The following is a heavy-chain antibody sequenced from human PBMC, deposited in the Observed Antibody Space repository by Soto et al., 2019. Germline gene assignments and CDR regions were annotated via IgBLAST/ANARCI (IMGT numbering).Heavy chain of an antibody. J-gene: IGHJ4*02. CDR3: GRSHITIFGVVIIPRYFDY. D-gene: IGHD3-3*01. CDR1: GGSVSNGDYY. CDR2: IYYSGST. V-gene: IGHV4-30-4*01. Sequence: NPSETLSLTCTVAGGSVSNGDYYWSWIRQPPGKGLEWIGYIYYSGSTFYNPSLKSRVTISVDTSKNQFSLKLSSVTAADTAVYYCGRSHITIFGVVIIPRYFDYWGQGTLVTVSS.